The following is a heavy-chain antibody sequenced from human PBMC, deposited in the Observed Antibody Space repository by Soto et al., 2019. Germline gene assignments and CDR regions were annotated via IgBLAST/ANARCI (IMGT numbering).Heavy chain of an antibody. CDR3: AKREGEDPSYYDFWSGYYLTYYYYMDV. CDR1: GFTFSNYW. D-gene: IGHD3-3*01. J-gene: IGHJ6*03. CDR2: IHSDGSST. V-gene: IGHV3-74*01. Sequence: GGSLRLSCAASGFTFSNYWMHWVRQAPGKGLVWVSRIHSDGSSTFYADSVKGRFTISRDNAKNTLYLQMNSLRAEDTAVYYCAKREGEDPSYYDFWSGYYLTYYYYMDVWGKGTTVTV.